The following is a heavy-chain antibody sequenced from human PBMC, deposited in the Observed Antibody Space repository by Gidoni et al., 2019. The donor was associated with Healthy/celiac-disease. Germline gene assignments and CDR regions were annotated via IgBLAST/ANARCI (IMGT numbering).Heavy chain of an antibody. CDR2: IFSKDDK. D-gene: IGHD2-2*01. Sequence: QVTVKEAGPVLVKPTETRTLTCTVSGVSLSKARMGVSWIRQPPGKALEWLAHIFSKDDKSYSTSLKSRLTISKDTSKSQVVLTMTHMDPVDTATYYCARMIVVVPAAIHSYDYWGQGTLVTVSS. J-gene: IGHJ4*02. CDR3: ARMIVVVPAAIHSYDY. V-gene: IGHV2-26*01. CDR1: GVSLSKARMG.